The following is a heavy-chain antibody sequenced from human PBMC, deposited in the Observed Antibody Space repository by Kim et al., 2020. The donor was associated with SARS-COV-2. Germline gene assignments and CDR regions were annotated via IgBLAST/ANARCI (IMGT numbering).Heavy chain of an antibody. Sequence: ASVKVSCKASGYTFTSYGISWVRQAPGQGLEWMGWISAYNGNTNYAQKLQGRVTMTTDTSTSTAYMELRSLRSDDTAVYYCARDDYYDSSGHQNYWGQGTLVTVSS. J-gene: IGHJ4*02. V-gene: IGHV1-18*04. CDR3: ARDDYYDSSGHQNY. CDR2: ISAYNGNT. D-gene: IGHD3-22*01. CDR1: GYTFTSYG.